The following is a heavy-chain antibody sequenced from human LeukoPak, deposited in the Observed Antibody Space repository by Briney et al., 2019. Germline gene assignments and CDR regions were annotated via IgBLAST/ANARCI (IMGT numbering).Heavy chain of an antibody. D-gene: IGHD3-10*01. V-gene: IGHV5-51*01. Sequence: GESLKISCKGSGYSFTTYWIGWVRQMPGKGLEWMGIIYPGDSDTRYSPSFQGQVTISADKSISTAYLQWSSLKASDTAMYYCARQVRGVTVQNNWFDSWGQGTLVTVSS. CDR3: ARQVRGVTVQNNWFDS. CDR1: GYSFTTYW. J-gene: IGHJ5*01. CDR2: IYPGDSDT.